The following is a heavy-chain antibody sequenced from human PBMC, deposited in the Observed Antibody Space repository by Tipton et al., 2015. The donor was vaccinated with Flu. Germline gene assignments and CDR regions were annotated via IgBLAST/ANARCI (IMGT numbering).Heavy chain of an antibody. D-gene: IGHD2-15*01. CDR2: MNPNSGNT. Sequence: QVQLVQSGAEVKKPGASVKVSCKASGYTFTSYDINWVRQDTGQGLEWMGWMNPNSGNTGYAQKFQGRVTMTRNTSISTAYMELSSLKSYVPAVYYCASQSASPGFDPCGQGTLVTV. V-gene: IGHV1-8*01. CDR3: ASQSASPGFDP. CDR1: GYTFTSYD. J-gene: IGHJ5*02.